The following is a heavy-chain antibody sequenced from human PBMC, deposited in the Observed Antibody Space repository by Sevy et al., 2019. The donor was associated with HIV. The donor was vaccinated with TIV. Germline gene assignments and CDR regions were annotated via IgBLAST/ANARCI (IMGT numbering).Heavy chain of an antibody. CDR1: GASITSLY. CDR3: AGEDAWGRGYS. Sequence: SETLSLTCTVSGASITSLYWNWIRQPPGKGLEWIANIYYNGHINYNPSLKSRVTLSLDTSKNQFSLRLSSVTAADTAMYYCAGEDAWGRGYSWGQGTLVTVSS. CDR2: IYYNGHI. J-gene: IGHJ4*02. V-gene: IGHV4-59*08. D-gene: IGHD1-26*01.